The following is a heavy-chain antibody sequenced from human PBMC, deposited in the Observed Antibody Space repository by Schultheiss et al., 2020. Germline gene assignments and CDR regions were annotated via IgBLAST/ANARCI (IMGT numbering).Heavy chain of an antibody. J-gene: IGHJ4*02. CDR2: INPNSGGT. V-gene: IGHV1-2*02. Sequence: GSVKVSCKASGYTFTGYYIHWVRQAPGQGLEWMGWINPNSGGTNYAQKFQGRVTMTRDTSIRTAYMELSRLRSDDTAVYYCARAALLRRLGELSLSYWGQGTLVTVPS. CDR1: GYTFTGYY. D-gene: IGHD3-16*02. CDR3: ARAALLRRLGELSLSY.